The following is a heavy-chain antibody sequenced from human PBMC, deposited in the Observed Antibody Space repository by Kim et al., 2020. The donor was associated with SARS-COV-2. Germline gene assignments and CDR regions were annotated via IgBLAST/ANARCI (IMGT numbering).Heavy chain of an antibody. CDR3: ARFSNIAVADTAGDDY. V-gene: IGHV1-46*01. CDR2: INPSGGST. D-gene: IGHD6-19*01. Sequence: ASVKVSCKASGYTFTSYYMHWVRQAPGQGLEWMGIINPSGGSTSYAQKFQGRVTMTRDTSTSTVYMELSSLRSEDTAVYYCARFSNIAVADTAGDDYWGQGTLVTVSS. CDR1: GYTFTSYY. J-gene: IGHJ4*02.